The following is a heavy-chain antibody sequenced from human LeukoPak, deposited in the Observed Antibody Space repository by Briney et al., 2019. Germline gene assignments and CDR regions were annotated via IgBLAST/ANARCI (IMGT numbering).Heavy chain of an antibody. Sequence: SETLSLTCTVSGGSISSSSYYWGWIRQPPGKGLEWIGSIYYSGSTYYNPSLKSRVTISVDTSKNQFSLKLSSVTAADTAVYYCARGGYYDSSIDYWGQGTLVTVSS. CDR1: GGSISSSSYY. CDR3: ARGGYYDSSIDY. V-gene: IGHV4-39*07. J-gene: IGHJ4*02. D-gene: IGHD3-22*01. CDR2: IYYSGST.